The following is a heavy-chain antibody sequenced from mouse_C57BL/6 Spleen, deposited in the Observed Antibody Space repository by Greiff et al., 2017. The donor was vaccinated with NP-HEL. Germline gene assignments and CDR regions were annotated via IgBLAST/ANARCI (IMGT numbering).Heavy chain of an antibody. CDR3: ARGGGIGAMDY. Sequence: QVQLQQSGPGLVAPSQSLSIICTVSGFSLTSYGVHWVRQPPGKGLEWLVVIWSDGSTTYNSTLKSRLSISKDNSKSQVFLKMNRLQTDDTAMYYCARGGGIGAMDYWGQGTSVTVSS. J-gene: IGHJ4*01. CDR2: IWSDGST. V-gene: IGHV2-6*03. CDR1: GFSLTSYG.